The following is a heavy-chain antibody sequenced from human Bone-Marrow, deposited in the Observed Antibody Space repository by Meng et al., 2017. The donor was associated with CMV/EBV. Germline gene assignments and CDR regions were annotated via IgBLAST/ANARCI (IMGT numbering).Heavy chain of an antibody. J-gene: IGHJ5*01. CDR2: IYYSGST. V-gene: IGHV4-39*07. CDR3: AGLYCYFWCGYYKGWFDP. Sequence: SETLSLTCTVSGGSISSSSYYWGWIRQPPGKGLEWIGSIYYSGSTYYNPSLKSRVTISVDTSMNQFFLKLSSVTAAETAVYCCAGLYCYFWCGYYKGWFDPWGQGTLVTVSS. D-gene: IGHD3-3*01. CDR1: GGSISSSSYY.